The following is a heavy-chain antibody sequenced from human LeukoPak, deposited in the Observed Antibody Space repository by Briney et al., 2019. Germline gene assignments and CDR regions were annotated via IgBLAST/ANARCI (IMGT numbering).Heavy chain of an antibody. V-gene: IGHV3-23*01. CDR2: ISGSGGST. J-gene: IGHJ4*02. D-gene: IGHD5-12*01. Sequence: GGTLRLSCAASGFTFSSYGMSWVRQAPGKGLEWVSAISGSGGSTYYADSVKGRFTISRDNSKNALYLQMNSLRAEDTALYYCASNSDYVYYFDYWGQGTLVTVSS. CDR1: GFTFSSYG. CDR3: ASNSDYVYYFDY.